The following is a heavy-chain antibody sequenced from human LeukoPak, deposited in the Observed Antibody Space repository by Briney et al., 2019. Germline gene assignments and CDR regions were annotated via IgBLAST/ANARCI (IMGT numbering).Heavy chain of an antibody. CDR3: ARSLGGAYDY. V-gene: IGHV3-74*01. CDR2: INIDGSNT. J-gene: IGHJ4*02. D-gene: IGHD1-26*01. Sequence: GGSLRLSCAASGFPFSSYWMHWVRQAPGKGLVWVSRINIDGSNTNCADSVKGRFTISRDNAKNTLYLQMDSLRAEDTAVYYCARSLGGAYDYWGQGTLVTVSS. CDR1: GFPFSSYW.